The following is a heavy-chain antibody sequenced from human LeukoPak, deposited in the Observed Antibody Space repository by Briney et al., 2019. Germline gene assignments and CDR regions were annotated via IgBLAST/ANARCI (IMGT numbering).Heavy chain of an antibody. Sequence: PGGSLRLSCAASGFTFSSYAMSWVRQAPWKGLVWVSRINTGGTSTSYADSVKGRFTISRDNAKNTLYLQMNSLRAEDTAVYYCAREYPRGFWSGYNGAFDIWGQGTMVTVSS. J-gene: IGHJ3*02. V-gene: IGHV3-74*01. CDR1: GFTFSSYA. CDR2: INTGGTST. D-gene: IGHD3-3*01. CDR3: AREYPRGFWSGYNGAFDI.